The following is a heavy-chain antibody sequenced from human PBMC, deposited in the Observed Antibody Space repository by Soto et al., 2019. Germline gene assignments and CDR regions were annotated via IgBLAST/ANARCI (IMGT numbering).Heavy chain of an antibody. D-gene: IGHD2-15*01. CDR1: GGTFSSYA. Sequence: QVQLVQSGAEVTKPGSSVKVSCKASGGTFSSYAISWVRQAPGQGLEWMGGISPIFGTANYAQKFQGRVTITADQSTSTAYMELSSLRSEDTAVYYCARDRSVVVAATHYYYYGMDVWGQGTTVTVSS. J-gene: IGHJ6*02. CDR2: ISPIFGTA. CDR3: ARDRSVVVAATHYYYYGMDV. V-gene: IGHV1-69*01.